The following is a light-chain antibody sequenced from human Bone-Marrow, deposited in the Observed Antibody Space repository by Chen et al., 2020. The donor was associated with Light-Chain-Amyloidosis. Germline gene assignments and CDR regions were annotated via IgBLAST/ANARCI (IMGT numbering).Light chain of an antibody. CDR1: RSNVGANG. J-gene: IGLJ3*02. CDR2: DTN. CDR3: APWDDRLNGWV. Sequence: QSVLTQPPSASGTPGQRVTISCSGGRSNVGANGVNWYQQLPGAAPKLLIFDTNRRPSGGPDRFYGSKSGTSASLAISDLQSEDEAHYYCAPWDDRLNGWVFGGGTRLTVL. V-gene: IGLV1-44*01.